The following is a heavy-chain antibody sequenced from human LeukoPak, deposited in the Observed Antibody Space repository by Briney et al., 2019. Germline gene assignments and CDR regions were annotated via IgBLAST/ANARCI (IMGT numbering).Heavy chain of an antibody. Sequence: GGSLRLSCAASGFTFSSYSMNWVRQAPGKGLEWVSYISTDSVYTNYADPVKGRFTISRDNAKNSLYLQLNSLRAEDTAVYYCARESHGTGDQWGQGTLVTVSS. CDR3: ARESHGTGDQ. V-gene: IGHV3-21*05. CDR2: ISTDSVYT. CDR1: GFTFSSYS. D-gene: IGHD3-10*01. J-gene: IGHJ4*02.